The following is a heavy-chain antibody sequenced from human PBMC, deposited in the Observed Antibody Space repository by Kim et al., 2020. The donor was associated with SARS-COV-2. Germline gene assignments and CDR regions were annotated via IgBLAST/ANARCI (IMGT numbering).Heavy chain of an antibody. CDR1: GYTFTGYF. Sequence: VKVSCKASGYTFTGYFIHWVRQAPGQGLEWMGWINPNSGGTNYAQYFQGRVTMTRDTSINTAYMELSRLTSDDTAVYYCARKAQAVAASGNWFDPWGQGT. CDR3: ARKAQAVAASGNWFDP. CDR2: INPNSGGT. J-gene: IGHJ5*02. V-gene: IGHV1-2*02. D-gene: IGHD6-19*01.